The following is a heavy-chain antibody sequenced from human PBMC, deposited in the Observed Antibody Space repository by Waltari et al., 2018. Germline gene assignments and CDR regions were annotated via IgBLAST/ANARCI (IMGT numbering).Heavy chain of an antibody. Sequence: EVQLVESGGGLVQPGGSLRLSCVDSGSTLRRDWLGWVRQAPGKGPEWVANIMTDGSEEYYVDSVRGRFTISRDNAKNSLYLQMNSLRPEDTAVYYCARDQWFAFDIWGHGTMVTVSS. D-gene: IGHD3-22*01. CDR1: GSTLRRDW. V-gene: IGHV3-7*01. J-gene: IGHJ3*02. CDR3: ARDQWFAFDI. CDR2: IMTDGSEE.